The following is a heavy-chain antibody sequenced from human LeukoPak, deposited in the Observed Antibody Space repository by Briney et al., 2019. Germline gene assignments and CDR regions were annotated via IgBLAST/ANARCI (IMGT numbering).Heavy chain of an antibody. J-gene: IGHJ5*02. CDR3: ARAGSIWSGYYRFDP. Sequence: KPSETLSLTCTVSGGSISSYYWSWIRQPAGKGLEWIGRICTSGSTNYNPSLKSRVTMSVDTSKNQFSLKLSSVTAADTAVYYCARAGSIWSGYYRFDPWGQGTLVTVSS. V-gene: IGHV4-4*07. CDR1: GGSISSYY. D-gene: IGHD3-3*01. CDR2: ICTSGST.